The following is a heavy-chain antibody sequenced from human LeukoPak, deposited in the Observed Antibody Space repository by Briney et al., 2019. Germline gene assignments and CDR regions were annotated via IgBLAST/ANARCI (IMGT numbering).Heavy chain of an antibody. D-gene: IGHD3-16*01. Sequence: GGSLRLSCATSGFTFSSYAMSWVRQAPGKGLEWVSAISRSGDSTYYADSVKGRFTISRDNSKNTLYLQMNSLRAEDTAVYYCAREGGPPPDAFDIWGQGTMVTVSS. J-gene: IGHJ3*02. CDR3: AREGGPPPDAFDI. V-gene: IGHV3-23*01. CDR1: GFTFSSYA. CDR2: ISRSGDST.